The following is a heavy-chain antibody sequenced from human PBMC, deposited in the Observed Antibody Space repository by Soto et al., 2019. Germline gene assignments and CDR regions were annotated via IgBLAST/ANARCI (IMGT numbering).Heavy chain of an antibody. J-gene: IGHJ4*02. CDR1: GGTFSSYA. Sequence: QVQLVQSGAEVKKPGSSVKVSCKASGGTFSSYAISWVRQAPGQGLEWMGGIIPIFGTANYAQKFQGRVTITADESTSTAYMELSSLRSEDTAVYYCARLSRHYYHSSGYYHDFDYWGQGTLVTVSS. V-gene: IGHV1-69*01. D-gene: IGHD3-22*01. CDR3: ARLSRHYYHSSGYYHDFDY. CDR2: IIPIFGTA.